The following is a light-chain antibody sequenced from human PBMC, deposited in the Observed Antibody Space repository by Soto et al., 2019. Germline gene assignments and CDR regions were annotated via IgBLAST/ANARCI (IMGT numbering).Light chain of an antibody. J-gene: IGKJ3*01. CDR2: GAS. Sequence: EIGLTQSPGTLSLSPGERATLSFRASQSVSSSYLAWYQQKPGQAPRLLIYGASSRATGIPDRFSGSGSGTDFTLTISRLETEDFAVYYGQQYGSSPFTFGPGTKVDIK. CDR3: QQYGSSPFT. CDR1: QSVSSSY. V-gene: IGKV3-20*01.